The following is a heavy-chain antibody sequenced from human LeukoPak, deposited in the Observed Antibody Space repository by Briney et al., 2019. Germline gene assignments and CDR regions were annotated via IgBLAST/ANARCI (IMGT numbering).Heavy chain of an antibody. CDR1: GGTFSSYA. CDR3: ARNYGDYFAYMDV. D-gene: IGHD4-17*01. Sequence: ASVKVSCKASGGTFSSYAISWVRQAPGQGLEWMGRIIPIFGTANYAQKFQGRVTITTDESTGTAYMELSSLRSEDTAVYYCARNYGDYFAYMDVWGKGTTVTVSS. J-gene: IGHJ6*03. CDR2: IIPIFGTA. V-gene: IGHV1-69*05.